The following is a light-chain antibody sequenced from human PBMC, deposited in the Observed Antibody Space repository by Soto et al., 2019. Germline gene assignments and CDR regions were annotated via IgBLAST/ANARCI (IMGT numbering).Light chain of an antibody. CDR2: EVS. V-gene: IGLV2-23*02. J-gene: IGLJ1*01. CDR3: CSYAGSSTFYV. CDR1: SSDVGSYNL. Sequence: QSVLTQPASVSGSPGRWITISCTGTSSDVGSYNLVSWYQQHPGKAPKLMIYEVSKRPSGVSNRFSGSKSGNTASLTISGLQAEDEADYYCCSYAGSSTFYVFGTGTKVTVL.